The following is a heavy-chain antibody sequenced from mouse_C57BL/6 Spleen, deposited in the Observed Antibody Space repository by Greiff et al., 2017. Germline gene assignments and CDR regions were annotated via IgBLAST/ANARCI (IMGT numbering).Heavy chain of an antibody. Sequence: EVKLVESGGGLVKPGGSLKLSCAASGFTFSSYAMSWVRQTPKTRLEWVATISDGGSYTYYPDNVKGRFTISRATAKNHLYLQMSHLKSEDTAMYYCAREKYYSNYLYYAMDYWGQGTSVTVSS. CDR2: ISDGGSYT. J-gene: IGHJ4*01. CDR1: GFTFSSYA. V-gene: IGHV5-4*01. D-gene: IGHD2-5*01. CDR3: AREKYYSNYLYYAMDY.